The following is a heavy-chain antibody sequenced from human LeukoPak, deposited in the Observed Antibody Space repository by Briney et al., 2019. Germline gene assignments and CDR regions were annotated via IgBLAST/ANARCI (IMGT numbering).Heavy chain of an antibody. CDR2: IYYSGST. Sequence: SETLSLTCTVSGGSISSYYWSWIRQPPGKGLEWIGYIYYSGSTNYNPSLKSRVTISVDTSKNQFSLKLSSVTAADTAVYYCARGGVYCGGDCCSGLSYWGQGTLVTVSS. CDR1: GGSISSYY. J-gene: IGHJ4*02. D-gene: IGHD2-21*02. CDR3: ARGGVYCGGDCCSGLSY. V-gene: IGHV4-59*12.